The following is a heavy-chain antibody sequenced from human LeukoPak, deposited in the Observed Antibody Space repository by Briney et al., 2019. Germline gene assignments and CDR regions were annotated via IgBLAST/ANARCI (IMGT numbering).Heavy chain of an antibody. CDR3: ARVLSSTGEDWGRFDY. D-gene: IGHD1-1*01. Sequence: PSQTLSLTCTVSGGSISSGGYYWSRIRQHPGKGLEWIGYIYFSGSTYYNPSLKSRVTISVDTSKNQFSLKLSSVTAADTAVYYCARVLSSTGEDWGRFDYWGQGTLVTVSS. CDR1: GGSISSGGYY. CDR2: IYFSGST. V-gene: IGHV4-31*03. J-gene: IGHJ4*02.